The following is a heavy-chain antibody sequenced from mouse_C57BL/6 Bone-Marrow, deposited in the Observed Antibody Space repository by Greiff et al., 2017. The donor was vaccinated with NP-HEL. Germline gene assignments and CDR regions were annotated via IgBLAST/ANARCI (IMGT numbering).Heavy chain of an antibody. D-gene: IGHD2-5*01. V-gene: IGHV1-55*01. J-gene: IGHJ4*01. CDR3: ARSRGYSNYDYYAMDY. CDR2: IYPGSGST. CDR1: GYTFTSYW. Sequence: VQLQQPGAELVKPGASVKMSCKASGYTFTSYWITWVKQRPGQGLEWIGDIYPGSGSTNYNEKFKSKATLNVDTSSSTAYMQLSSLTSEDSAVYYCARSRGYSNYDYYAMDYWGQGTSVTVSS.